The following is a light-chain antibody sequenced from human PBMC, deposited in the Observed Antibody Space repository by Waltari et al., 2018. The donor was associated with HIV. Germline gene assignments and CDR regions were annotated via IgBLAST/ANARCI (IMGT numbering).Light chain of an antibody. CDR1: QSLLHGNEYNS. Sequence: DIVMTQSPLSLPVTPGEPASISCRSSQSLLHGNEYNSLDWFLQKPGRSPQVLIYLGSNRASGVPERFSGSGSGTDFTLKISRVEAEDVGVYYCMQAQQKRYTFGQGTKLEIK. CDR2: LGS. V-gene: IGKV2-28*01. J-gene: IGKJ2*01. CDR3: MQAQQKRYT.